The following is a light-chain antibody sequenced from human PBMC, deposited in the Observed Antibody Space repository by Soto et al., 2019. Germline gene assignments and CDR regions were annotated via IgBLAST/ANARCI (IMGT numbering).Light chain of an antibody. V-gene: IGLV2-14*01. CDR1: SSEIGGYNY. Sequence: QSVLTQPASVSGSHGLSITISCTGTSSEIGGYNYVSWYQQHPGKAPKVMIYEVSHRPSGVSDRFYGSKSGNTASLTISGLQAEDEADYYCSSYTTSSTLVVFGGGTNLTVL. J-gene: IGLJ2*01. CDR3: SSYTTSSTLVV. CDR2: EVS.